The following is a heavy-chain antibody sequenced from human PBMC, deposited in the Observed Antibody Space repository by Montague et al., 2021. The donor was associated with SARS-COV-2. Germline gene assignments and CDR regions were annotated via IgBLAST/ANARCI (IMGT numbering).Heavy chain of an antibody. CDR2: ISYDGNKR. V-gene: IGHV3-30*04. D-gene: IGHD1-26*01. CDR1: RFTFNDYA. J-gene: IGHJ4*02. CDR3: AGVGPTTGGFDH. Sequence: SLRLSCAASRFTFNDYAMHWVRQAPGKGLERVAVISYDGNKRYYADSVRGRFTISRDNSKSTVYLQMNSLRAEDTAVFYCAGVGPTTGGFDHWGQGTLVIVSS.